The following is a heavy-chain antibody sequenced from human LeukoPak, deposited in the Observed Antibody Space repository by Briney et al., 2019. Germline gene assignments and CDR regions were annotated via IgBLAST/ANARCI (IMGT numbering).Heavy chain of an antibody. CDR3: AREREESGGFDY. CDR1: GFTFSTYW. CDR2: MKQDGYEK. J-gene: IGHJ4*02. D-gene: IGHD3-10*01. Sequence: PGGSLRLSCSASGFTFSTYWMSWVRQAPGKGLEWVANMKQDGYEKYYVDSVKGRFTISRDNAKNSLYLQMNSLRAEDTAVYYCAREREESGGFDYWGQGTLVTVSS. V-gene: IGHV3-7*03.